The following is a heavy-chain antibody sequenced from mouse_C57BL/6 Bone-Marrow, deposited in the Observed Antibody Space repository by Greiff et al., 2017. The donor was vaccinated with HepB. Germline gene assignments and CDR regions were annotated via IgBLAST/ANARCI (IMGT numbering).Heavy chain of an antibody. D-gene: IGHD2-2*01. J-gene: IGHJ1*03. CDR1: GISITTGNYR. V-gene: IGHV3-5*01. Sequence: EVKLQESGPGLVKPSQTVFLTCTVTGISITTGNYRWSWIRQFPGNKLEWIGYIYYSGTITYNPSLTSRTTITRDTPKNQFFLEMNSLTAEDTATYDCARDGYYGYFDVWGTGTTVTVSS. CDR2: IYYSGTI. CDR3: ARDGYYGYFDV.